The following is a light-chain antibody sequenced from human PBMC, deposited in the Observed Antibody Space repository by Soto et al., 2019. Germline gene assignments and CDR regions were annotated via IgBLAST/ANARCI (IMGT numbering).Light chain of an antibody. CDR1: QSVCSRC. Sequence: ETVLTQSPGTLSLSPGERVTLSCRASQSVCSRCLAWYQQKPGQSHRLLIYGASSRATGIPDRFSGSGSGTDFTLTISRLEPEDFAVYYCQHYGTTPWTFGQGTKVGIK. CDR3: QHYGTTPWT. CDR2: GAS. V-gene: IGKV3-20*01. J-gene: IGKJ1*01.